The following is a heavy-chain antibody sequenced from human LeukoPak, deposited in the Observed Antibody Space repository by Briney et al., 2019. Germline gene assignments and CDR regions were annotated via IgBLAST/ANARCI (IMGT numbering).Heavy chain of an antibody. D-gene: IGHD3-22*01. Sequence: ASVNVSCKASGYIFSNYGISWVRQAPGQGLEWMGWVSGSNGNTNYAQNLMGRVIMTTDTSTTTAHMELRSLRSDDTAVYYCARVQGIRMIVEDYWGQGTLVTVSS. CDR3: ARVQGIRMIVEDY. V-gene: IGHV1-18*01. CDR1: GYIFSNYG. J-gene: IGHJ4*02. CDR2: VSGSNGNT.